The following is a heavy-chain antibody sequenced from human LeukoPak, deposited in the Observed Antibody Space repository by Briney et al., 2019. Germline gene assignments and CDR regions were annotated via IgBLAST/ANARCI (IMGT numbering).Heavy chain of an antibody. J-gene: IGHJ2*01. CDR3: AREDTVTTDWYFDL. CDR1: GYTFTSYD. CDR2: MNPNSGNT. V-gene: IGHV1-8*01. D-gene: IGHD4-11*01. Sequence: GASVKVSCKASGYTFTSYDINWVRQATGQGLEWMGWMNPNSGNTGYAQKFQGRVTMTRNTSISTAYMELSSLRSEDTAVYYCAREDTVTTDWYFDLWGRGTLVTVSS.